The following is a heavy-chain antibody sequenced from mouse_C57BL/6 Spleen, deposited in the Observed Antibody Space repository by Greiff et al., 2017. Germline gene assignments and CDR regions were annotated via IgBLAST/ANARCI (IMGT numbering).Heavy chain of an antibody. J-gene: IGHJ3*01. V-gene: IGHV1-15*01. CDR2: IDPETGGT. D-gene: IGHD1-1*01. CDR3: TIRYWFAY. CDR1: GYTFTDYE. Sequence: VKLVESGAELVRPGASVTLSCKASGYTFTDYEMHWVKQTPVHGLEWIGAIDPETGGTAYNQKFKGKAILTADKSSSTAYMELRSLTSEDSAVYYCTIRYWFAYWGQGTLVTVSA.